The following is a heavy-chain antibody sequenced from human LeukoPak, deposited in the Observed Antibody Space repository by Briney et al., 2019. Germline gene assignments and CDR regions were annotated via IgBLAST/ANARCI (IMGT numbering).Heavy chain of an antibody. CDR1: GFTFSSYS. CDR2: ISGSGGST. Sequence: GGSLRLSCAASGFTFSSYSMNWVRQAPGKGLEWVSAISGSGGSTYYADFVKGRFTISRDTSKNMVYLQMNSLRAEDTAVYYCAKDVVRGSGRINWFDPWGQGTLVTVSS. V-gene: IGHV3-23*01. J-gene: IGHJ5*02. D-gene: IGHD3-10*01. CDR3: AKDVVRGSGRINWFDP.